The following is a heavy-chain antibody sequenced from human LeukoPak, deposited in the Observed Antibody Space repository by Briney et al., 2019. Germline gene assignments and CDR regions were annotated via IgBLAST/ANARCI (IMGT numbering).Heavy chain of an antibody. J-gene: IGHJ4*02. CDR2: ISYTGTYI. D-gene: IGHD1-26*01. Sequence: GGSLRLSFEASAFSLNAYNMNWVRQAPGKGLEWVSSISYTGTYIYYADSVKGRFTISRDNAQNSLYLQMNSLRAEDTAIYYCVRDRGTYRPIDYWGQGTLVTVSS. V-gene: IGHV3-21*04. CDR3: VRDRGTYRPIDY. CDR1: AFSLNAYN.